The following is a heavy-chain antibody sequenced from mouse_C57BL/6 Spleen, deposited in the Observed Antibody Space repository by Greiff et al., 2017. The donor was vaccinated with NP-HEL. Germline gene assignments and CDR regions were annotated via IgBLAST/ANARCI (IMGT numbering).Heavy chain of an antibody. V-gene: IGHV1-82*01. Sequence: VQLQQSGPELVKPGASVKISCKASGYAFSSSWMNWVKPRPGKGLEWIGRIYPGDGDTNYNGKFKGKATLTADKSSSTAYMQLSSLTSEDSAVYFCARITTVVAYYFDYWGQGTTLTVSS. CDR1: GYAFSSSW. CDR3: ARITTVVAYYFDY. J-gene: IGHJ2*01. D-gene: IGHD1-1*01. CDR2: IYPGDGDT.